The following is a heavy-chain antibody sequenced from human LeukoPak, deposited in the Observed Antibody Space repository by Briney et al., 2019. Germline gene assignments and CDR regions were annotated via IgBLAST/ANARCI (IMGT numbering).Heavy chain of an antibody. V-gene: IGHV4-34*01. CDR1: GGSISSYY. CDR2: INHSGST. Sequence: SETLSLTCTVSGGSISSYYWSWIRQPAGKGLEWIGEINHSGSTNYNPSLKSRVTISVDTSKNQFSLKLSSVTAADTAVYYCARGPRRDGYNFWQGPKYYFDYWGQGTLVTVSS. CDR3: ARGPRRDGYNFWQGPKYYFDY. D-gene: IGHD5-24*01. J-gene: IGHJ4*02.